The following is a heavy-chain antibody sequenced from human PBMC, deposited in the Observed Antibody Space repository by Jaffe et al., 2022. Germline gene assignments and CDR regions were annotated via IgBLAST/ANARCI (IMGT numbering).Heavy chain of an antibody. Sequence: EVQLVESGGGLVQPGGSLRLSCAASGFTVSSNYMSWVRQAPGKGLEWVSVIYSGGSTYYADSVKGRFTISRDNSKNTLYLQMNSLRAEDTAVYYCAREGYSYGSNDAFDIWGQGTMVTVSS. CDR1: GFTVSSNY. J-gene: IGHJ3*02. D-gene: IGHD5-18*01. V-gene: IGHV3-66*02. CDR3: AREGYSYGSNDAFDI. CDR2: IYSGGST.